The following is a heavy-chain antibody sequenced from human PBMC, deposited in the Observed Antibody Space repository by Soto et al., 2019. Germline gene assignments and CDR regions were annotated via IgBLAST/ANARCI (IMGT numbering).Heavy chain of an antibody. J-gene: IGHJ3*02. Sequence: SETLSLTCTVSGGSISSGDYYWSWIRQPPGKGLEWIGYIYYSGSAHYNPSLKSRVTISVDMSKNQFSLKLSSVTAADTAVYYCARVARDSSDAFDIWGQGTVVTVSS. CDR1: GGSISSGDYY. CDR3: ARVARDSSDAFDI. D-gene: IGHD3-22*01. V-gene: IGHV4-30-4*01. CDR2: IYYSGSA.